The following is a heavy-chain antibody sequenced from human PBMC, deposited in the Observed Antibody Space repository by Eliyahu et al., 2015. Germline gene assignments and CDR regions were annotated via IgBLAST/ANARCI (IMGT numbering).Heavy chain of an antibody. Sequence: EMQLVESGGGLVQPGGSLRLSCAASGFIXXXYWMHWVRQVPGKGMVWVARINRDGSSTTYADSVKGRFTISRDNARNTLFLQMNSLRAEDTAVYYCVGAPDCGGGSCNSYHYYGLDVWAKGTTVTVSS. CDR2: INRDGSST. D-gene: IGHD2-15*01. J-gene: IGHJ6*04. V-gene: IGHV3-74*03. CDR1: GFIXXXYW. CDR3: VGAPDCGGGSCNSYHYYGLDV.